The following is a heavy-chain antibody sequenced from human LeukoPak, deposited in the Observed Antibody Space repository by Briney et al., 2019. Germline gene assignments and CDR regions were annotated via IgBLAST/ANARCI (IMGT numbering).Heavy chain of an antibody. CDR3: ARGPPDSSSSDY. D-gene: IGHD6-13*01. CDR1: GYTFSAYD. V-gene: IGHV1-8*01. J-gene: IGHJ4*02. CDR2: MGPSSGDT. Sequence: GASVKVSCKASGYTFSAYDINWVRQTTGQGLEWMGWMGPSSGDTGYAQNFQGRVTMTRNASIDTAYMELSRLRSDDTAVYYCARGPPDSSSSDYWGQGTLVTVSS.